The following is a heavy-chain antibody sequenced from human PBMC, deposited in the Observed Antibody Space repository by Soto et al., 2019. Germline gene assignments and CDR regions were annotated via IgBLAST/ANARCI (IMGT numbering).Heavy chain of an antibody. Sequence: PSETLSLTCSVPGGSISGSYWSWIRQSPGKGLEWLGYVYYTGSTNYSPSLRSRVSISVDTSKNEFSLRLSSVTAADTAVYFCARSVAVPGAHMDYWGQGTQVTVSS. CDR3: ARSVAVPGAHMDY. CDR2: VYYTGST. CDR1: GGSISGSY. J-gene: IGHJ4*02. V-gene: IGHV4-59*01. D-gene: IGHD6-19*01.